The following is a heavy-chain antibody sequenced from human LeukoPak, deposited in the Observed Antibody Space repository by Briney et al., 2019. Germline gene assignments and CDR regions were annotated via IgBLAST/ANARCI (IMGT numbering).Heavy chain of an antibody. D-gene: IGHD3-3*01. Sequence: GGSLRLSCAASGFTFSSYWMHGVRQAPGKGLVWVSRINSDGSSTSYADSVKGRFTISRDNAKNTLYLQMNSLRAEDTAVYYCGTSTIFGVVIIPEAFDIWGQGTMVTVSS. CDR3: GTSTIFGVVIIPEAFDI. J-gene: IGHJ3*02. CDR1: GFTFSSYW. CDR2: INSDGSST. V-gene: IGHV3-74*01.